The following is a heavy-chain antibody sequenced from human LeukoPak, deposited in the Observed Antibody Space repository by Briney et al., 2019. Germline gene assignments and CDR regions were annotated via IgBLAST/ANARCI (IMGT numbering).Heavy chain of an antibody. CDR1: GYTFTSYY. D-gene: IGHD2-2*01. Sequence: ASVKVSCKASGYTFTSYYMHWVRQAPGQGLEWMGWINPNSGGTNYAQKFQGRVTMTRDTSISTAYMELSRLRSDDTAVYYCARGRGYCSSTSCYSNWFDPWGQGTLVTVSS. CDR2: INPNSGGT. CDR3: ARGRGYCSSTSCYSNWFDP. V-gene: IGHV1-2*02. J-gene: IGHJ5*02.